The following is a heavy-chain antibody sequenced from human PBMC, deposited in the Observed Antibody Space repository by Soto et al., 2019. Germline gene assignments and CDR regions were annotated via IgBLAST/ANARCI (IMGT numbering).Heavy chain of an antibody. J-gene: IGHJ6*02. Sequence: SETLSLTCTVSGGSISSGGYYWSWIRQHPGKGLEWIGYIYYSGSTYYNPSLKSRVTISVDTSKNQFSLKLSSVTAADTAVYYCARVEVTMVRGVIRNYYYYGMDVWGQGTTVTVS. D-gene: IGHD3-10*01. V-gene: IGHV4-31*03. CDR1: GGSISSGGYY. CDR2: IYYSGST. CDR3: ARVEVTMVRGVIRNYYYYGMDV.